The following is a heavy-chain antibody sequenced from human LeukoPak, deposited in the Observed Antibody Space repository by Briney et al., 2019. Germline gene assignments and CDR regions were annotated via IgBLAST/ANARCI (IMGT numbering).Heavy chain of an antibody. Sequence: GASVKVSCKASVYTCTSYGISWGRRAPGQGREWMGWISAYNGNTNYAQKLQGRVIMTTDTSTSTAYMELRSLRSDDTAVYYCARDGVGWATAIPHFDHWGQGTLVTVSS. CDR2: ISAYNGNT. CDR3: ARDGVGWATAIPHFDH. V-gene: IGHV1-18*04. D-gene: IGHD2-2*02. CDR1: VYTCTSYG. J-gene: IGHJ4*02.